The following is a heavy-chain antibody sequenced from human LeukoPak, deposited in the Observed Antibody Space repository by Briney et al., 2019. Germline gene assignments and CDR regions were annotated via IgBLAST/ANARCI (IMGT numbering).Heavy chain of an antibody. CDR3: TTVVGAGGTVDC. CDR2: IKSKTDGGTT. CDR1: GFTFSNAW. D-gene: IGHD1-26*01. Sequence: PGESLRLSCAASGFTFSNAWMIWVRQAPGKGREWVGRIKSKTDGGTTDYAAPVKGRFSISRDDSKNTLYLQMISLKTEDTAVYYCTTVVGAGGTVDCWGQGTLVTVSS. V-gene: IGHV3-15*01. J-gene: IGHJ4*02.